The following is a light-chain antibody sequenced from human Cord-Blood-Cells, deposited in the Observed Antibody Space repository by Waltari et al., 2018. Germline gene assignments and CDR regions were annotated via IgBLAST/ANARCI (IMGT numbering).Light chain of an antibody. Sequence: QSALTQHASVSGSPGQSLTISCTGTSSDVGSYNLVSWYQQHPGKAPKLMIYEGSKRPSGVSNRFSGSKSGNTASLTISGLQAEDEADYYCCSYAGSSTVFGGGTKLTVL. CDR3: CSYAGSSTV. CDR1: SSDVGSYNL. CDR2: EGS. J-gene: IGLJ3*02. V-gene: IGLV2-23*01.